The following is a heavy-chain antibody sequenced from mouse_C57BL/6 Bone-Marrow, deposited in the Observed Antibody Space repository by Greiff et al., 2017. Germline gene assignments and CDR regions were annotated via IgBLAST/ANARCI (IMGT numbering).Heavy chain of an antibody. CDR2: INPNNGGT. CDR1: GYTFTDYN. V-gene: IGHV1-22*01. D-gene: IGHD1-1*01. Sequence: VQLQQSGPELVKPGASVKMSCKASGYTFTDYNMHWVKQSHGKSLEWIGYINPNNGGTSYNQKFKGKATLTVNKSSSTAYMELRSLTSEDSAVYYCAGGTTVVATDYFDVWGTGTTVTVSS. J-gene: IGHJ1*03. CDR3: AGGTTVVATDYFDV.